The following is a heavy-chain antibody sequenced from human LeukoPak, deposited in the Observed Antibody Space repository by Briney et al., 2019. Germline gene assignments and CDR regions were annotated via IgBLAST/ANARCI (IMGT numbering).Heavy chain of an antibody. CDR2: ITYDGSDD. CDR3: ARRGYTSGWDY. Sequence: GGSLRLSCAASGFTFGSYPMHWVRQAPGKGLEWVAVITYDGSDDYYADSVKGRFTISRDNAKNSLYLQMNSLRVDDTAVYYCARRGYTSGWDYWGQGTLVTVSS. J-gene: IGHJ4*02. D-gene: IGHD6-19*01. V-gene: IGHV3-30-3*01. CDR1: GFTFGSYP.